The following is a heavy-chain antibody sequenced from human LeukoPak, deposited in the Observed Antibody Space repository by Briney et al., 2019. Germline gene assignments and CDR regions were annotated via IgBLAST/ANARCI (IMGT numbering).Heavy chain of an antibody. D-gene: IGHD3-22*01. V-gene: IGHV3-7*01. J-gene: IGHJ4*02. CDR1: GFTFSSYW. Sequence: GGSLRLSCAASGFTFSSYWMSWVRQAPGKGLEWVANIKQDGSEKCYVDSVKGRFTISRDNAKNSLYLQMNSLRAEDTAVYYCARVEGSSGYHYFDYWGQGTLVTVSS. CDR2: IKQDGSEK. CDR3: ARVEGSSGYHYFDY.